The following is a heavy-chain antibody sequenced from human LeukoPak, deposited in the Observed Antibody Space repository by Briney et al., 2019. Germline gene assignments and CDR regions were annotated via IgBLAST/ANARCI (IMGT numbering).Heavy chain of an antibody. CDR1: GFTFSSYA. Sequence: GGSLRLSCAASGFTFSSYAMSWVRQAPGKGLEWVSAISGSGGSTYYADSVKGRFTISRDNSKNTLYLQMNSLRAEATAVYYGAKDHRVVVMSYRGDFDYGGQGPLATVTS. CDR3: AKDHRVVVMSYRGDFDY. CDR2: ISGSGGST. D-gene: IGHD3-22*01. V-gene: IGHV3-23*01. J-gene: IGHJ4*02.